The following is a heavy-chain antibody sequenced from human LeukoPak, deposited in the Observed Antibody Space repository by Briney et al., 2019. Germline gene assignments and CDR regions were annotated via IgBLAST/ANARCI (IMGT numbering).Heavy chain of an antibody. CDR2: IYYSGTT. J-gene: IGHJ4*02. CDR3: AGLGGGDRFDY. Sequence: SETLSLTCTVSGDSISRTNFYWGWIRQPPGKGLEWIGSIYYSGTTNYNPSLKSRVTISVDTSKKQFSLKLSSVTAADTAVYYCAGLGGGDRFDYWGQGTLVTVSS. CDR1: GDSISRTNFY. V-gene: IGHV4-39*01. D-gene: IGHD2-21*02.